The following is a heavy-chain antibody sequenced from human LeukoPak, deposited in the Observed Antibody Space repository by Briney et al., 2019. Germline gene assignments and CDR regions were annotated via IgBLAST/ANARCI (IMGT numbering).Heavy chain of an antibody. CDR2: INPNSGGT. V-gene: IGHV1-2*02. CDR3: ARGTMNLDS. CDR1: GSTFTDYY. D-gene: IGHD3-22*01. J-gene: IGHJ4*02. Sequence: ASVKVSCKASGSTFTDYYMHWVRQAPGQGLEWMGWINPNSGGTNFAQKFQGRVTMTRDTSINTAYMELNRLKFDDTAVYYCARGTMNLDSWGQGTLVTVSS.